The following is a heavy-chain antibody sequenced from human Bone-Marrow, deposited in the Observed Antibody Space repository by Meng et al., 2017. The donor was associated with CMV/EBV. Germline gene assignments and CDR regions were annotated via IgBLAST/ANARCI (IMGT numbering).Heavy chain of an antibody. Sequence: GESLKISCAASGFTFSDYYMSWIRQAPGKGLEWVSYISSSGSTIYYADSVKGRFTISRDNAKNSLYLQMNSLRAEDTAVYYCARDAYYYDSSGYYGYWGQGHLVNVYS. D-gene: IGHD3-22*01. CDR1: GFTFSDYY. J-gene: IGHJ4*02. CDR2: ISSSGSTI. CDR3: ARDAYYYDSSGYYGY. V-gene: IGHV3-11*04.